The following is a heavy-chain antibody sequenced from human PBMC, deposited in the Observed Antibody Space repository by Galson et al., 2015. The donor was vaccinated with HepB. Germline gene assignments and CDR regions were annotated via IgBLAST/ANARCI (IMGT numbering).Heavy chain of an antibody. CDR3: ARLGDFSGYSSR. CDR1: GFKFDGSA. D-gene: IGHD5-12*01. J-gene: IGHJ4*02. V-gene: IGHV3-73*01. CDR2: IRSKTNNYAT. Sequence: SLRLSCAASGFKFDGSAIHRVRQASGKGPEWVGRIRSKTNNYATSYVPALEGRFTISRDDSKNMAYLHMKSLKADDTAVYYCARLGDFSGYSSRWGQGTQVTVSS.